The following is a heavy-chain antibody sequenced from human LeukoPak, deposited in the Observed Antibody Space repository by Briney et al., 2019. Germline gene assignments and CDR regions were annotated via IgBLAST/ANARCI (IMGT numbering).Heavy chain of an antibody. J-gene: IGHJ5*02. CDR1: GYTFTSYD. V-gene: IGHV1-8*01. D-gene: IGHD3-9*01. Sequence: ASVKVSCKASGYTFTSYDINWVRQATGQGLEWMGWMNPNSGNTGYAQKFQGRVTMTRNTSISTAYMELSSQRSEDTAVYYCARGRDYDILRFDPWGQGTLVTVSS. CDR3: ARGRDYDILRFDP. CDR2: MNPNSGNT.